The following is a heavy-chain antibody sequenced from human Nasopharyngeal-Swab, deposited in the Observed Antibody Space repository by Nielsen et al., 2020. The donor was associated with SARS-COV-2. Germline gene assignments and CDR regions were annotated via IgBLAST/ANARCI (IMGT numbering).Heavy chain of an antibody. V-gene: IGHV3-73*01. J-gene: IGHJ4*02. CDR1: GFTFSGSA. CDR3: TSRNPETGSY. D-gene: IGHD1-14*01. CDR2: IRSKANSYAT. Sequence: GGSLRLSCAASGFTFSGSAMHWVRQASGKGLEWVGRIRSKANSYATAYAASVKGRFTIPRDDSKNTAYLQMNSLKTEDTAVYYCTSRNPETGSYWGQGTLVTVSS.